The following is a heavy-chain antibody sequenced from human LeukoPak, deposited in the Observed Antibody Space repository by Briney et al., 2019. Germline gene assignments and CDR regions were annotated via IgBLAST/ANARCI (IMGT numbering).Heavy chain of an antibody. CDR2: IYSGGST. CDR1: GGSITGYY. V-gene: IGHV4-4*07. J-gene: IGHJ6*02. Sequence: SQTLSLTCTVSGGSITGYYWTWIRQPAGKGLEWIGRIYSGGSTNYNPPLKSRVTMSVDTSKNQFSLKLSSVTAADTAVYYCATGRDADSARGYYDMDVWGQGTTVTVSS. D-gene: IGHD5-24*01. CDR3: ATGRDADSARGYYDMDV.